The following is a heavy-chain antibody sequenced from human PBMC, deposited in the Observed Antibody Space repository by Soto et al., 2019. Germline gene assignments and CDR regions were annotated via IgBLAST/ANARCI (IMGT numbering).Heavy chain of an antibody. CDR3: ARHESGYDFWSGYYPPDNNWFDP. CDR2: FDPEDGET. CDR1: GYTLTELS. Sequence: ASVKVSCKVSGYTLTELSMHWVRQAPGKGLEWMGGFDPEDGETIYAQKFQGRVTMTEDTSTDTAYMELSSLRSEDTAVYYCARHESGYDFWSGYYPPDNNWFDPWGQGTLVTVSS. V-gene: IGHV1-24*01. D-gene: IGHD3-3*01. J-gene: IGHJ5*02.